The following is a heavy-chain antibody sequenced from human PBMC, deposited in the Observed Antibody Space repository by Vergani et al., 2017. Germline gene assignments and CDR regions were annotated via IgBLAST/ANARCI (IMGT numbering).Heavy chain of an antibody. V-gene: IGHV3-33*01. CDR3: ARRIPRSNYGMDV. D-gene: IGHD2-2*01. CDR2: IWYDGSNK. J-gene: IGHJ6*02. CDR1: GFTFSSYG. Sequence: VQLVESGGGLVQPGGSLRLSCAASGFTFSSYGMHWVRQAPGKGLEWVAVIWYDGSNKYYADSVKGRFTISRDNSKNTLYLQMNSLRAEDTAVYYCARRIPRSNYGMDVWGQGTTVTVSS.